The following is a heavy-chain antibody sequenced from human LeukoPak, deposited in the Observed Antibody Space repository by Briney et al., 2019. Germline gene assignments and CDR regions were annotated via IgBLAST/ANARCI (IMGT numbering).Heavy chain of an antibody. Sequence: ASVKVSCKASGYTFTDYYLHWVRRAPGHGLEWMGWINLNSGGTNYAQKFQGRVTMTRDTSITTAYMELNRLGSDDTAVYYCARAYTSPNGPYWGQGILVTVSS. D-gene: IGHD3-16*01. V-gene: IGHV1-2*02. J-gene: IGHJ4*02. CDR2: INLNSGGT. CDR1: GYTFTDYY. CDR3: ARAYTSPNGPY.